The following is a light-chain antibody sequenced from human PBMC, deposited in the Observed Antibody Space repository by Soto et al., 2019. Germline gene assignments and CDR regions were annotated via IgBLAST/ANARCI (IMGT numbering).Light chain of an antibody. CDR2: DAS. CDR1: QSVSTY. V-gene: IGKV3-11*01. Sequence: EIVLTQSPATLSLSPGERATLSCRASQSVSTYLAWYQQKPGQPPRLLIYDASYRATGIPARFSGSGSGTDFTLTISSLEPEDLAVYYCQQRSNWPLWTFGQGTKVEIK. J-gene: IGKJ1*01. CDR3: QQRSNWPLWT.